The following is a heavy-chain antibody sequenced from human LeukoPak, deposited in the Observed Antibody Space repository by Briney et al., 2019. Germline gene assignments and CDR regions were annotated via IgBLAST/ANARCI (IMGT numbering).Heavy chain of an antibody. CDR2: INPRDGST. D-gene: IGHD1-26*01. Sequence: ASVKVSCTASGYTFTYYYMHWVRQAPGQGLVWMGIINPRDGSTSYAQKFQGRVTMTRDTSTSTAYMELRSLRSEDTAVYYCARDLGIAGATKWTYYYGMDVGPRDHGYRLL. CDR3: ARDLGIAGATKWTYYYGMDV. CDR1: GYTFTYYY. J-gene: IGHJ6*02. V-gene: IGHV1-46*01.